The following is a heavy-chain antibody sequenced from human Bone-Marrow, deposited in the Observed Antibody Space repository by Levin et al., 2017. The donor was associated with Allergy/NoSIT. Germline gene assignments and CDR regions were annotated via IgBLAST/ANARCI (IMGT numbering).Heavy chain of an antibody. Sequence: GGSLRLSCAASGFTFSSYAMSWVRQAPGKGLEWVSAISGSGGSTYYADSVKGRFTISRDNSKNTLYLQMNSLRAEDTAVYYCAKSMEDFWSGFPSRAAFDSWGQGTMVTVSS. CDR1: GFTFSSYA. CDR3: AKSMEDFWSGFPSRAAFDS. V-gene: IGHV3-23*01. D-gene: IGHD3-3*01. CDR2: ISGSGGST. J-gene: IGHJ3*02.